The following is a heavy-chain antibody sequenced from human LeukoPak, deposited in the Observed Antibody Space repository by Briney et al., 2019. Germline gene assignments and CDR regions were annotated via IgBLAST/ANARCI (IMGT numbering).Heavy chain of an antibody. J-gene: IGHJ5*02. Sequence: SVKVSCKASGGTFSSYAISWVRQAPGQGLEGMGRIIPIFGTANYAQKFQGRVTITTDESTSTAYMELSSLRSEDTAVYYWAKHTVTTEVGELWFDPWGQGTLVTVYS. V-gene: IGHV1-69*05. CDR1: GGTFSSYA. CDR2: IIPIFGTA. D-gene: IGHD4-11*01. CDR3: AKHTVTTEVGELWFDP.